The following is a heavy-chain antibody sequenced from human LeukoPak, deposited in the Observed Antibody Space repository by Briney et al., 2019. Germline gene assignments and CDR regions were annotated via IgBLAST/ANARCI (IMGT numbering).Heavy chain of an antibody. Sequence: SETLSLTCTVYGGSFSGYYWSWIRQPPGKGLEWIGEINHSGSTNYNPSLKSRVTISVDTSKNQFSLKLSSVTAADTAVYYCARRPDDFWSGYYVRYFDLWGRGTLVTVSS. CDR1: GGSFSGYY. CDR3: ARRPDDFWSGYYVRYFDL. D-gene: IGHD3-3*01. CDR2: INHSGST. V-gene: IGHV4-34*01. J-gene: IGHJ2*01.